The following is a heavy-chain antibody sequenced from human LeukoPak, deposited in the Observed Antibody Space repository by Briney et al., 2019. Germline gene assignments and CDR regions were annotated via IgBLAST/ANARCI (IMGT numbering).Heavy chain of an antibody. V-gene: IGHV1-2*04. D-gene: IGHD1-26*01. CDR2: INPNSGGT. Sequence: ASVKVSCKASGYTFTGYYMRWVRQAPGQGLEWMGRINPNSGGTNYAQKFQGWVTMTRDTSISTAYMELSRLRSDDTAVYYCARAGYGSYYVYYYGMDVWGQGTTVTVSS. J-gene: IGHJ6*02. CDR1: GYTFTGYY. CDR3: ARAGYGSYYVYYYGMDV.